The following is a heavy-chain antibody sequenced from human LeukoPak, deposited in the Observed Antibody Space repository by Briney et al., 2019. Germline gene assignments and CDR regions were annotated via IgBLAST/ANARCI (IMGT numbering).Heavy chain of an antibody. CDR2: IYYSGST. CDR3: AREKNAFDI. CDR1: GGSISSYY. Sequence: PSETLSLTFTVSGGSISSYYWSWIRQPPGKGLEWIGYIYYSGSTNYNPSLKSRVTISVDTSKNQFSLKLSSVTAADTAVYYCAREKNAFDIWGQGTMVTVSS. J-gene: IGHJ3*02. V-gene: IGHV4-59*01.